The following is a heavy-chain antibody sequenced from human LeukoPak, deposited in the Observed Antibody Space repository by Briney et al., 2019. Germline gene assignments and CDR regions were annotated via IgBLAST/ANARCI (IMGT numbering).Heavy chain of an antibody. V-gene: IGHV3-7*03. CDR3: VIVHCTGAGCQGRDAFDK. CDR1: GFTFSSAW. D-gene: IGHD2-8*02. J-gene: IGHJ3*02. CDR2: ISQEGSEK. Sequence: GGSLRLSCAVSGFTFSSAWMSWVRQAPGKGLEWVAHISQEGSEKYYVDSVKDRVTIYRDNAKNALSLQMNSLRGDDAHGFLCVIVHCTGAGCQGRDAFDKWGQGAMVIVSS.